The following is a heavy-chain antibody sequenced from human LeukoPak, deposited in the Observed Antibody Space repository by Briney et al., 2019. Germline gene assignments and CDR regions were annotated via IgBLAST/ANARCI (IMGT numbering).Heavy chain of an antibody. V-gene: IGHV1-18*01. D-gene: IGHD2-8*01. CDR3: ARSPVMLSENWFDP. J-gene: IGHJ5*02. Sequence: ASVKVSCKASGYTFTSYGISWVRQAPGQGLEWMGWISAYNGNTNYAQKLQGRVTMTTDTSTSTAYMELSSLRSEDTAVYYCARSPVMLSENWFDPWGQGTLVTVSS. CDR1: GYTFTSYG. CDR2: ISAYNGNT.